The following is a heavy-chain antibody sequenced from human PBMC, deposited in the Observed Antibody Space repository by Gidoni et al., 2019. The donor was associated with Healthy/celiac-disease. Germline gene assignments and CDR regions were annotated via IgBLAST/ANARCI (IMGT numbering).Heavy chain of an antibody. D-gene: IGHD1-1*01. CDR2: ISGSGGST. CDR3: AKGTGTTPSHWCY. V-gene: IGHV3-23*01. CDR1: GFTFSSYA. J-gene: IGHJ4*02. Sequence: EVQLLESGGGLVQPGGYLRLSCAASGFTFSSYAMSWVRQAPGKGLGSVSAISGSGGSTYYADSVKGRFTISRDNSKNTLYLQMNSLRAEDTAVYYCAKGTGTTPSHWCYWGQGTLVTVSS.